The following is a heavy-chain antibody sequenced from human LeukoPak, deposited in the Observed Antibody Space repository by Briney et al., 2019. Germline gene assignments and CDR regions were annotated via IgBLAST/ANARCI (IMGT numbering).Heavy chain of an antibody. CDR1: GFTFSSYA. CDR3: AKDTSIGKYCTNGVCSPFDY. D-gene: IGHD2-8*01. V-gene: IGHV3-23*01. Sequence: GGSLRLSCAASGFTFSSYAMSWVRQAPGKGLEWVSAMSGGDGSTYYADSVKGRFTISRDNSRNTLYLQMISLRPEDTAVYYCAKDTSIGKYCTNGVCSPFDYWGQGTLVTVSS. CDR2: MSGGDGST. J-gene: IGHJ4*02.